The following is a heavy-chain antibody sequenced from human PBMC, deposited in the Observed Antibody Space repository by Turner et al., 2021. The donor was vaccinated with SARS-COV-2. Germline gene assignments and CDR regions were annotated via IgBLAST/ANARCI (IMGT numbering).Heavy chain of an antibody. CDR1: GYTFTGYY. J-gene: IGHJ4*02. Sequence: QVQLVQSGAAVKKPGASVKVSCKASGYTFTGYYMHWVRQAPGQGLEWMGWINPNSGGTNYAQKLQGRVTMTTDTSTSTAYMELRSLRSDDTAVYYCARVAGGAAAWDLDYWGQGTLVTVSS. CDR2: INPNSGGT. D-gene: IGHD6-13*01. CDR3: ARVAGGAAAWDLDY. V-gene: IGHV1-2*02.